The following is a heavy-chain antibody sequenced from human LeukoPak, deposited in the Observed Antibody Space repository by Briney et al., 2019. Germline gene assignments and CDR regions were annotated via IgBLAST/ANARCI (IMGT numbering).Heavy chain of an antibody. V-gene: IGHV3-23*01. CDR1: GFTFSSYA. D-gene: IGHD2-2*01. Sequence: GGSLRLSCAASGFTFSSYAMSWVRQAPGKGLEWVSAISGSGGSTYYADSVKGRLTISRDNSKNTLYLQTNSLRAEDTAVYYCAKTWRDIVLGRAKRTDNWFDPWGQGTLVTVSS. J-gene: IGHJ5*02. CDR3: AKTWRDIVLGRAKRTDNWFDP. CDR2: ISGSGGST.